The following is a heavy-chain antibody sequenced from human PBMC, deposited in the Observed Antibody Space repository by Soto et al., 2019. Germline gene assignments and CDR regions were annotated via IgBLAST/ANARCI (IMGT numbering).Heavy chain of an antibody. D-gene: IGHD4-17*01. V-gene: IGHV4-30-2*01. CDR1: GGSISSGGYS. J-gene: IGHJ3*02. CDR2: IYHSGST. Sequence: QLQLQESGSGLVKPSQTLSLTCAVSGGSISSGGYSWSWIRQPPGKGLEWIGYIYHSGSTYYNTSLTSQVTKSRDRTNNHISLKPSSVTAAGTAVYYWARVPGYYGPGRGAFDIWGQGTMVTVSS. CDR3: ARVPGYYGPGRGAFDI.